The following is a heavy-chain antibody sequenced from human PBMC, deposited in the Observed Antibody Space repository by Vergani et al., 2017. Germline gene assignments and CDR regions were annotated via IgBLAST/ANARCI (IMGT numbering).Heavy chain of an antibody. D-gene: IGHD6-19*01. Sequence: QLQLQESGPGLVKPSATLSLTCSVSGDSIRNSNYYWGWIRQPPGKGLEWIAIIYYSGSTYYNPSLKSRVTISVDTSKNQFSLKLISVTAADTAVYFCARHSTVEWLVKLGWIDPWGQGILVTVSS. CDR2: IYYSGST. J-gene: IGHJ5*02. V-gene: IGHV4-39*01. CDR1: GDSIRNSNYY. CDR3: ARHSTVEWLVKLGWIDP.